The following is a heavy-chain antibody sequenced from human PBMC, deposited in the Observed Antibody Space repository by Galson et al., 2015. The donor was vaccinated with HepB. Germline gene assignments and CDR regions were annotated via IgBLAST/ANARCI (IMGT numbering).Heavy chain of an antibody. CDR3: AIELEIAVAGTDSFDY. J-gene: IGHJ4*02. CDR2: INSDGSST. Sequence: SLRLSCAASGFTFSSYWMHWVRQAPGKGLVWVSRINSDGSSTSYADSVKGRFTISRDNAKNTLYLQMNSLRAEDTAVYYCAIELEIAVAGTDSFDYWGQGTLVTVSS. CDR1: GFTFSSYW. V-gene: IGHV3-74*01. D-gene: IGHD6-19*01.